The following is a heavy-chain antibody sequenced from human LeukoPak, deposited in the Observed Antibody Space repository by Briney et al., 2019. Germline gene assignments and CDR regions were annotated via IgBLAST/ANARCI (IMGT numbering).Heavy chain of an antibody. Sequence: SETLSLTCSVSGGSITSSSYYWGWIRQPPGKGLEWIGSIYYSGSTNYNPSLKSRVTISVDTSKNQFSLKLSSVTAADTAVYYCARGGVGATTYDYWGQGTLVTVSS. J-gene: IGHJ4*02. V-gene: IGHV4-39*07. CDR2: IYYSGST. CDR3: ARGGVGATTYDY. D-gene: IGHD1-26*01. CDR1: GGSITSSSYY.